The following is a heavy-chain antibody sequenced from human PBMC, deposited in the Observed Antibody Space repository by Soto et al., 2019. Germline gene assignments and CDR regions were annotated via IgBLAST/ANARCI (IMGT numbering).Heavy chain of an antibody. V-gene: IGHV4-39*01. D-gene: IGHD3-3*01. CDR3: ARHDPYDFWSGYYPRDDAFDI. CDR1: GGSISSSSYY. J-gene: IGHJ3*02. Sequence: QLQLQESGPGLVKPSETLSLTCTVSGGSISSSSYYWGWIRQPPGKGLEWIGSVYYSGSTYYNPSLNSRVTISVDSTNTQFTLKLSPVTAADTAVYYCARHDPYDFWSGYYPRDDAFDIWGQGTMVTVSS. CDR2: VYYSGST.